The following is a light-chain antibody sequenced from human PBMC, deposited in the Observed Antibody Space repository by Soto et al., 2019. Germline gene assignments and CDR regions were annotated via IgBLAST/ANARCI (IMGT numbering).Light chain of an antibody. J-gene: IGLJ2*01. CDR3: SSYASSGAHVV. CDR2: EVS. V-gene: IGLV2-14*01. Sequence: QSVLTQPASVSGSPGQSITISCTGSSSDVGGYNYVSWYQQHPGKAPKLMIYEVSNRPSGVSERFSGSKSGNTASLTISGLQAEDEADDYFSSYASSGAHVVFGGGTQLTVL. CDR1: SSDVGGYNY.